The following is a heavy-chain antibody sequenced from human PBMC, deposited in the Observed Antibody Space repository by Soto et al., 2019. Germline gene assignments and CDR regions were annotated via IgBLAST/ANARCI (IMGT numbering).Heavy chain of an antibody. CDR3: ASEPIYYNDGSGYYPLGY. CDR1: GYTFTNYG. Sequence: QVQLVQSGAEVKKPGASVKVSCKASGYTFTNYGFSWVRQAPGQGLECVGWIGAYNGDTHYSQKFQGRVTMTTDTSSSTAYTELRSLTSGYTAVDYCASEPIYYNDGSGYYPLGYWGQGTLGTDCS. CDR2: IGAYNGDT. J-gene: IGHJ1*01. D-gene: IGHD3-22*01. V-gene: IGHV1-18*04.